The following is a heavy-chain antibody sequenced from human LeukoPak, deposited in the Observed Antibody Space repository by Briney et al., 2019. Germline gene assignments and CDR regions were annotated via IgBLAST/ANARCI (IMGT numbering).Heavy chain of an antibody. Sequence: SETLSLTCAVSGYSIGSGYYWGWIRQSPGKGLEWIESFYHRGSKNDNPPLKSRITKSIDTPNNQFSLKLKSVTAADTAVYYCARESGRYHFDYWGQGTLVTVSS. D-gene: IGHD1-26*01. CDR3: ARESGRYHFDY. J-gene: IGHJ4*02. V-gene: IGHV4-38-2*01. CDR2: FYHRGSK. CDR1: GYSIGSGYY.